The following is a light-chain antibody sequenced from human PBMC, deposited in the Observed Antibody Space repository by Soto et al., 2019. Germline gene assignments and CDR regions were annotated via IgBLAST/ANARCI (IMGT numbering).Light chain of an antibody. CDR3: QQYGRYWT. CDR2: KAS. V-gene: IGKV1-5*03. J-gene: IGKJ1*01. CDR1: QSISTW. Sequence: DIQMTQSPSTLSASVGDRVTITCRASQSISTWLAWYQHKPGKAPNLLIYKASSLESGVQSRLSSRESGKEFTLSISSLQPDNVATNYNQQYGRYWTFGQGTKVEIK.